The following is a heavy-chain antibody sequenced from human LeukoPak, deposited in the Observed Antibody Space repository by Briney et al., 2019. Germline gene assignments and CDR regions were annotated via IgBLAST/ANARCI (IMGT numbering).Heavy chain of an antibody. CDR2: IYASGST. D-gene: IGHD3-10*01. CDR1: GGSISGSY. CDR3: ATSPYYYGSGSYYKGSY. J-gene: IGHJ4*02. Sequence: SETLSLTCTVSGGSISGSYWSWIRQPAGKGLEWIGRIYASGSTNYNPSLESRVILSVATSKNQFSLKLSSVTAADTAVYYCATSPYYYGSGSYYKGSYWGQGTLVTVSS. V-gene: IGHV4-4*07.